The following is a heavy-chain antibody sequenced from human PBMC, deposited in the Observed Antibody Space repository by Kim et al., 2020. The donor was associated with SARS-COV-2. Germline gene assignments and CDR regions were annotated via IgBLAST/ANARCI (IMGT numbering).Heavy chain of an antibody. Sequence: TYYNPSLKSRVTISVNTSKNQFSLKLSSVTAADTAVYYCASQTEEWLLDYWGQGTLVTVSS. V-gene: IGHV4-39*01. CDR3: ASQTEEWLLDY. CDR2: T. D-gene: IGHD6-19*01. J-gene: IGHJ4*02.